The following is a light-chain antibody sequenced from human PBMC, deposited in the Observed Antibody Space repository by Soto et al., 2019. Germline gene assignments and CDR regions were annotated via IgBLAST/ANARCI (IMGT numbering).Light chain of an antibody. CDR2: KAS. V-gene: IGKV1-5*03. Sequence: DIPMTQSPSTLSASVGDRVTITCRASQSISSWLAWYQQKPGKAPKLLIYKASSLESGVPSRFSGSGSGTEFTLTISSLQPDDFATYYCQQYNSYPWTFGQGTKVEMK. CDR1: QSISSW. J-gene: IGKJ1*01. CDR3: QQYNSYPWT.